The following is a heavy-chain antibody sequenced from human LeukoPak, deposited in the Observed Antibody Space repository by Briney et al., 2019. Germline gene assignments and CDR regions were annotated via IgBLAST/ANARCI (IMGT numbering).Heavy chain of an antibody. J-gene: IGHJ4*02. Sequence: PGGSLRLSCAASGFTFSSYAMHWVRQAPGKGLEYVSAISSNGDNTYFANSVKGRFTISRDNSKNTLYLQMASLRGEDTAVYYCAKPLPSGGYQLLSYFDYWGQGTLVTVSS. CDR3: AKPLPSGGYQLLSYFDY. CDR1: GFTFSSYA. CDR2: ISSNGDNT. V-gene: IGHV3-64*01. D-gene: IGHD2-2*01.